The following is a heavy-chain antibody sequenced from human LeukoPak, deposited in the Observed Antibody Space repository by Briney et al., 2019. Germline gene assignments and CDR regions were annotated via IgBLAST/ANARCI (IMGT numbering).Heavy chain of an antibody. CDR3: ARAGVVVVITPSGPLFDY. V-gene: IGHV1-2*04. J-gene: IGHJ4*02. Sequence: GASVKVSCKASGYTFTGYYMHWVRQAPGQGLEWMGWINPNSGGTNYAQKFQGWVTMTRDTSISTAYMELSRLRSDDTAVYYCARAGVVVVITPSGPLFDYWGQGTLVTVSS. CDR2: INPNSGGT. D-gene: IGHD3-22*01. CDR1: GYTFTGYY.